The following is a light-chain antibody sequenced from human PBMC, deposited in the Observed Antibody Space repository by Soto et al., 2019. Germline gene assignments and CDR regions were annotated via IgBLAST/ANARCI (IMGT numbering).Light chain of an antibody. J-gene: IGLJ3*02. CDR1: SSDVGGYNS. CDR2: EVT. CDR3: SSYAGSKSLV. Sequence: QSALTQPPSASGSPGQSVTISCTGTSSDVGGYNSVAWYQQHPGKAPKLMICEVTKRPSGVPDRFSGSKSGNTASLTVSGLQAEDEADYYCSSYAGSKSLVFGGGTKLTVL. V-gene: IGLV2-8*01.